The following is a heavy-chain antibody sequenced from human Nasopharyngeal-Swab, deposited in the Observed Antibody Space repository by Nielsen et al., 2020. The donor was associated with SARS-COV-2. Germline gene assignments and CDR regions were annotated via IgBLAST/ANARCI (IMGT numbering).Heavy chain of an antibody. CDR2: ISSSSTYI. Sequence: GVLKISSAASGFTFNTCTMNWVRQAPGKGLEWVSSISSSSTYIYYADSVKGRFTISRDNVKNSLYLQMNSLRAEDTAVYYCARDPSDYYYYMDVWGKGTTVTVSS. CDR1: GFTFNTCT. V-gene: IGHV3-21*01. CDR3: ARDPSDYYYYMDV. J-gene: IGHJ6*03.